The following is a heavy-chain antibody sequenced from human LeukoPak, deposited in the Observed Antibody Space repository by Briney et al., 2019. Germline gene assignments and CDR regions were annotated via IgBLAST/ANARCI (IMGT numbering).Heavy chain of an antibody. D-gene: IGHD6-6*01. Sequence: GGSLRLSCAASGFNFSSYEMNLVRQAPGKGLEWVSYISSSGNTIYYADSVRGRFTISRDNAKNSLYLQMNSLRAEDTAVYYCEPVITAPYFDYWGQGTLVTVSS. CDR2: ISSSGNTI. J-gene: IGHJ4*02. CDR3: EPVITAPYFDY. V-gene: IGHV3-48*03. CDR1: GFNFSSYE.